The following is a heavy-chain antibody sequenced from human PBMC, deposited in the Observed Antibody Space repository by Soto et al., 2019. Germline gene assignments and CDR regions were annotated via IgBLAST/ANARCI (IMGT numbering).Heavy chain of an antibody. CDR2: AHHSGRT. CDR1: GDSMSSSNW. CDR3: ARSEATALDY. Sequence: QVQLQESGPGLLKPSGTLSLTCTVSGDSMSSSNWWNWVRQSPGKGLEWIGEAHHSGRTNYNPSFKSRVTISVARSQKHVSLKLSSVTAADTALYYCARSEATALDYWGQGTLVTVSS. V-gene: IGHV4-4*02. J-gene: IGHJ4*02.